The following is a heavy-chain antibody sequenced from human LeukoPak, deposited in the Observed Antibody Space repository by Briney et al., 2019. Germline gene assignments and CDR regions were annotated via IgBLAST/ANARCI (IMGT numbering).Heavy chain of an antibody. J-gene: IGHJ4*02. CDR3: ARGLRPESTYCSGGSCLFDY. CDR1: GYTFTSYY. V-gene: IGHV1-46*01. Sequence: ASVKVSCKASGYTFTSYYMHWVRQAPGQGLEWMGIINPSGGSTSYAQKFQGRVTMTRDTSTSTVYMELSSLRSEDTAVYYCARGLRPESTYCSGGSCLFDYWGQGTLVTVSS. CDR2: INPSGGST. D-gene: IGHD2-15*01.